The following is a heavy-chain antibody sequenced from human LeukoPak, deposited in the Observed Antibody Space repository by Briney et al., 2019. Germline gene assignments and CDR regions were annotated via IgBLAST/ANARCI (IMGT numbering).Heavy chain of an antibody. Sequence: SGTLSLTCTVSGGSISSYYWSWIRQPPGKGLEWIGYIYYSGSTNYNSSLKSRVTILVDMSKNQFSLKLSSVTAADTAVYYCARYTIAAAQYYFDYWGQGTLVTVSS. V-gene: IGHV4-59*01. CDR2: IYYSGST. D-gene: IGHD6-13*01. CDR1: GGSISSYY. CDR3: ARYTIAAAQYYFDY. J-gene: IGHJ4*02.